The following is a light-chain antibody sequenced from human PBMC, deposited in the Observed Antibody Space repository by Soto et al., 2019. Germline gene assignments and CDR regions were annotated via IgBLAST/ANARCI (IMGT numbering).Light chain of an antibody. Sequence: DIQMTQSPSSLSASVGDRVTITCRASQSISSYLNWYQQKPGKAPKLLIYAASSLQSGVPSRFSGSGSGTDFTLTISSLQPEDVATYYCQQSYSEWTLGQGTKVEIK. CDR2: AAS. CDR1: QSISSY. CDR3: QQSYSEWT. J-gene: IGKJ1*01. V-gene: IGKV1-39*01.